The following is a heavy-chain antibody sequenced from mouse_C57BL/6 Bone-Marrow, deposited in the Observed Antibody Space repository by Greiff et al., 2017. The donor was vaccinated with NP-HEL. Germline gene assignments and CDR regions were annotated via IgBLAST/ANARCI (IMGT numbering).Heavy chain of an antibody. V-gene: IGHV1-74*01. CDR1: GYTFTSYW. CDR3: APIYYDYWYFDV. CDR2: IHPSDSDT. Sequence: QVQLQQPGAELVKPGASVKVSCKASGYTFTSYWMHWVKQRPGQGLEWIGRIHPSDSDTNYNQKFKGKAKLTVDKSSSTAYMQLISLTSEDSAVYYCAPIYYDYWYFDVWGTGTTVTVSS. D-gene: IGHD2-4*01. J-gene: IGHJ1*03.